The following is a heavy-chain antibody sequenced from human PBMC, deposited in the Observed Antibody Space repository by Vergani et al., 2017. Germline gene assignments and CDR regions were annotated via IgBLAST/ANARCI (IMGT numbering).Heavy chain of an antibody. J-gene: IGHJ6*02. Sequence: QVQLVQSGAEVKKPGASVKVSCKASGYTFTGYYMHWVRQAPGKGLEWVAVISYDGSNKYYADSVKGRFTISRDNSKNTLYLQMNSLRAEDTAVYYCAKLPVLAAAGPGAMDVWGQGTTVTVSS. CDR3: AKLPVLAAAGPGAMDV. D-gene: IGHD6-13*01. CDR2: ISYDGSNK. CDR1: GYTFTGYY. V-gene: IGHV3-30*18.